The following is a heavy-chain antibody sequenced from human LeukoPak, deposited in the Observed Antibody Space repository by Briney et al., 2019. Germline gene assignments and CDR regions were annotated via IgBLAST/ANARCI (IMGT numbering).Heavy chain of an antibody. Sequence: PGGSLRLSCAASGFTFSSYAMSWVRQAPGKGLEWVSAISGSGGSTYYADSVKGRFTISRDNSKNTLYLQMNSLRAEDTAVYYCAKWAAAGFNYYYGMDVWGQGTTVTVSS. V-gene: IGHV3-23*01. CDR2: ISGSGGST. J-gene: IGHJ6*02. CDR3: AKWAAAGFNYYYGMDV. D-gene: IGHD6-13*01. CDR1: GFTFSSYA.